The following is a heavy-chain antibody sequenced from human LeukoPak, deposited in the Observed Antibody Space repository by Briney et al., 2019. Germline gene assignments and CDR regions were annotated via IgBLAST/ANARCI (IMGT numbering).Heavy chain of an antibody. D-gene: IGHD3-10*01. J-gene: IGHJ4*02. Sequence: PSETLSLTCAVYGGSFSGDYWSWIRQPPGKGLEWIGEINHSGSTNYNPSLKSRVTISVDTSKNQFSLKLSSVTAADTAVYYCARGQYYYGSGSYYPPYYWGQGTLVTVSS. V-gene: IGHV4-34*01. CDR1: GGSFSGDY. CDR3: ARGQYYYGSGSYYPPYY. CDR2: INHSGST.